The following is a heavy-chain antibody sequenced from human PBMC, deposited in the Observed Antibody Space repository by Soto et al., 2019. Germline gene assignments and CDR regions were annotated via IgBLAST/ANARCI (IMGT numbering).Heavy chain of an antibody. CDR2: INPSGGST. D-gene: IGHD1-1*01. Sequence: ASVKVSCKASGYTFTSYYMHWVRQAPGQGPEWMGIINPSGGSTTYAQKFQDRVIMTRDKSTSTVYMELSSLRFEDTAVYYCGRDPQTSLGKSLDYWGQGTLVTV. CDR3: GRDPQTSLGKSLDY. CDR1: GYTFTSYY. V-gene: IGHV1-46*01. J-gene: IGHJ4*02.